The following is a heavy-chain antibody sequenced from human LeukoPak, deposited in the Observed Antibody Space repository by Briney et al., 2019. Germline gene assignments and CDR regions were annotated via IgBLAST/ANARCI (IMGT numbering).Heavy chain of an antibody. V-gene: IGHV3-33*01. Sequence: GGSLRLSCVASGFTFSSYGMHWVRQAPGRCLEWVAVIWYDGSNEYYADSVKGRFTISRDNSKNTLYLQMNSLRAEDTAVYYCTRVRGDDKYSSGWYLDYWGQGTLVTVSS. CDR2: IWYDGSNE. CDR3: TRVRGDDKYSSGWYLDY. D-gene: IGHD6-19*01. CDR1: GFTFSSYG. J-gene: IGHJ4*02.